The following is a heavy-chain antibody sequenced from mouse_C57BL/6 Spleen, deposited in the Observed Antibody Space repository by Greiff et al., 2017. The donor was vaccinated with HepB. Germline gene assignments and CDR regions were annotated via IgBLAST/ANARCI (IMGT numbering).Heavy chain of an antibody. V-gene: IGHV1-18*01. CDR2: INPNNGGT. D-gene: IGHD3-2*02. CDR3: ARRGAQATYYFDY. Sequence: EVKLQESGPELVKPGASVKIPCKASGYTFTDYNMDWVKQSHGKSLEWIGDINPNNGGTIYNQKFKGKATLTVDKSSSTAYMELRSLTSEDTAVYYCARRGAQATYYFDYWGQGTTLTVSS. CDR1: GYTFTDYN. J-gene: IGHJ2*01.